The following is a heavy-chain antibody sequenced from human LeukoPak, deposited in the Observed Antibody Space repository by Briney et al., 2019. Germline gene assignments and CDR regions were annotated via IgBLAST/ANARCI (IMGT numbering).Heavy chain of an antibody. V-gene: IGHV3-21*01. CDR1: GFTFSSYS. D-gene: IGHD6-6*01. J-gene: IGHJ4*02. CDR3: AREWHSSSPFDY. CDR2: ISSSSSYI. Sequence: GGSLRLSCAASGFTFSSYSMNWVRQAPGKGLEWVSSISSSSSYIYYADSVKGRFTISRDNAKNSLYLQMNSLRAEDTAVYYCAREWHSSSPFDYWGQGTLVTVSS.